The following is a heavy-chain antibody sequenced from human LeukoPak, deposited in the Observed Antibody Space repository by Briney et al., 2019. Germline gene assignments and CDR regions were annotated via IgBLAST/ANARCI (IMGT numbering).Heavy chain of an antibody. CDR3: ARDKAHSYGYYFDP. CDR2: IANGKT. Sequence: PSETLSLTCTVSGDAISTYYWNWIRQTPGKGLEWGGHIANGKTDYNPSLKSRAIISVDTSKNQISLRLTSVTAADTAVYHCARDKAHSYGYYFDPWGPGTQVLVSS. V-gene: IGHV4-4*08. J-gene: IGHJ4*02. CDR1: GDAISTYY. D-gene: IGHD3-10*01.